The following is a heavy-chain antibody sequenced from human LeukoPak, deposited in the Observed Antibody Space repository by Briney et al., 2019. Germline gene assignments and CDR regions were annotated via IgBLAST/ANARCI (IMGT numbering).Heavy chain of an antibody. D-gene: IGHD3-10*01. CDR2: ISGSGGST. J-gene: IGHJ4*02. CDR3: ARDRALLWFGELADRGNY. Sequence: GGSLRPSCAASGFTFSSYAMSWVRQAPGKGLEWVSAISGSGGSTYYADSVKGRFTISRDNAKNSLYLQMNSLRDEDTAVYYCARDRALLWFGELADRGNYWGQGTLVTVSS. V-gene: IGHV3-23*01. CDR1: GFTFSSYA.